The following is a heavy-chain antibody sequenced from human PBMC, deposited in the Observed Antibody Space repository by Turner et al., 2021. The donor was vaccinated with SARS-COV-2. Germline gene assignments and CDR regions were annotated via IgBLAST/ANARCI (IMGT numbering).Heavy chain of an antibody. CDR2: ISYDGSNK. Sequence: QVQLVESGGGVVQPGRSLELSCAASGFTFSSYAMHWVRQAPGKGLEWVAVISYDGSNKYYADSVKGRFTISRDNSKNTLYLQMNSLRAEDTAVYYCARGDGYNEFDYWGQGTLVTVSS. D-gene: IGHD5-12*01. CDR3: ARGDGYNEFDY. V-gene: IGHV3-30-3*01. CDR1: GFTFSSYA. J-gene: IGHJ4*02.